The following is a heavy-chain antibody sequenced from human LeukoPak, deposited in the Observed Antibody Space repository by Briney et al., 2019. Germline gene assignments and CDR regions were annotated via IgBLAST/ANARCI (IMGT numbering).Heavy chain of an antibody. V-gene: IGHV3-21*01. CDR1: GFTFSSYS. Sequence: GGSLRLSCAASGFTFSSYSMNWVRQAPGKGLEWVSSISSSSSYIYYADSVKGRFTISRDNAKNSLYLQMNSLRAEDTAVYYCARGETGSSSGRFDPWGQGTLVTVSS. J-gene: IGHJ5*02. D-gene: IGHD6-6*01. CDR2: ISSSSSYI. CDR3: ARGETGSSSGRFDP.